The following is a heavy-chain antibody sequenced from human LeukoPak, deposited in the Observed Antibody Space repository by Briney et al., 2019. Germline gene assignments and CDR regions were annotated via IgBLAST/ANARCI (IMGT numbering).Heavy chain of an antibody. CDR3: ARGGYDSSGYYHRGIPGAVDY. CDR2: IYYTGST. D-gene: IGHD3-22*01. V-gene: IGHV4-39*07. J-gene: IGHJ4*02. CDR1: GGSISSDTYY. Sequence: SETLSLTCTVSGGSISSDTYYWGWIRQPPGKGLEWIGSIYYTGSTYYNPSLKSRVTISVDTSKNQFSLKLSSVTAADTAVYYCARGGYDSSGYYHRGIPGAVDYWGQGTLVTVSS.